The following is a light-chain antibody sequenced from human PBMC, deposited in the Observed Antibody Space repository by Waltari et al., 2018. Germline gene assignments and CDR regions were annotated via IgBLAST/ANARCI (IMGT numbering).Light chain of an antibody. V-gene: IGKV1-5*03. Sequence: DIQMTQSPPTLSASVVERVTITCRASQGFNRWVAWYQQKPGKAPKPLISKASALQNGVAPRFSGGGSGTDFTLTISNLQPDDSSKYYCQQYEAFPVTFGHGTKVEIK. J-gene: IGKJ1*01. CDR2: KAS. CDR3: QQYEAFPVT. CDR1: QGFNRW.